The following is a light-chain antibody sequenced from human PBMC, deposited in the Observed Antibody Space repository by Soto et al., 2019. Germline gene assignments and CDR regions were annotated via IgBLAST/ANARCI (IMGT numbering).Light chain of an antibody. Sequence: EIVMTQSPATLSVSPGERATLSCRASQSVSSNLAWYQQKPGQAPRLLIYGPSARATGIPARFSGSGSGTELTLTISSLQSEDFAVYYCQHYNNWPPWTFGQGTKVEIK. J-gene: IGKJ1*01. CDR3: QHYNNWPPWT. CDR1: QSVSSN. V-gene: IGKV3-15*01. CDR2: GPS.